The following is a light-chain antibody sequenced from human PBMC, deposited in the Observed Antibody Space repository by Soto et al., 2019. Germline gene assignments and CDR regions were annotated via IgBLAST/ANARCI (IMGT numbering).Light chain of an antibody. CDR1: SSNIGAEYD. Sequence: QSVLTQPPSVSGAPGQRVAISCTGSSSNIGAEYDVHWYQQLPGTAPKRLIYGGNNRPSGVPDRFSGSKSGTSASLAITGLQPEDEADYYCQSYDSSLTTFVFGTGTKVTLL. J-gene: IGLJ1*01. CDR2: GGN. V-gene: IGLV1-40*01. CDR3: QSYDSSLTTFV.